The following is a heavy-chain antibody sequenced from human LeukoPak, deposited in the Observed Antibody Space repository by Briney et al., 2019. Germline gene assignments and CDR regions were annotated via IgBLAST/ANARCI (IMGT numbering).Heavy chain of an antibody. CDR1: AFPFSTYV. J-gene: IGHJ4*02. CDR2: ISGDGART. V-gene: IGHV3-23*01. D-gene: IGHD6-19*01. CDR3: AKEPSSGWNPTRYFHS. Sequence: GGSLRLSCAASAFPFSTYVMSWVRQAPGGGLEWISSISGDGARTYYTNSVKGRLTISRDNPKNTLFLQVNSLRVEDTAVYYCAKEPSSGWNPTRYFHSWGQGTLVTVSS.